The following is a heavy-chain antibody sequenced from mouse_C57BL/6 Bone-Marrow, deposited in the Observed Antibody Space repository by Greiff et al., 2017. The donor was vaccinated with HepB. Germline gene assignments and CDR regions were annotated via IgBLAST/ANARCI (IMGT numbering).Heavy chain of an antibody. V-gene: IGHV5-17*01. CDR3: ARTDYSNYVYAMDY. J-gene: IGHJ4*01. D-gene: IGHD2-5*01. Sequence: EVKLEESGGGLVKPGGSLKLSCAASGFTFSDYGMHWVRQAPEKGLEWVAYISSGSSTIYYADTVKGRFTISRDHAKNTLFLQMTSLRSEDTAMYYCARTDYSNYVYAMDYWGQGTSVTVSS. CDR2: ISSGSSTI. CDR1: GFTFSDYG.